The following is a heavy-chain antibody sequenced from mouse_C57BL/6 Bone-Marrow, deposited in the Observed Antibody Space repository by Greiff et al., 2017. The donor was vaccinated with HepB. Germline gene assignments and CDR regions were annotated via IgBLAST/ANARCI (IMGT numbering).Heavy chain of an antibody. J-gene: IGHJ1*03. D-gene: IGHD4-1*01. V-gene: IGHV5-2*01. CDR1: EYEFPSHD. CDR3: ARHGPLGRGDWYFDV. CDR2: INSDGGST. Sequence: DVQLVESGGGLVQPGESLKLSCESNEYEFPSHDMSWVRKTPEKRLELVAAINSDGGSTYYPDTMERRFIISRDNTKKTLYLQMSSLRSEDTALYYCARHGPLGRGDWYFDVWGTGTTVTVSS.